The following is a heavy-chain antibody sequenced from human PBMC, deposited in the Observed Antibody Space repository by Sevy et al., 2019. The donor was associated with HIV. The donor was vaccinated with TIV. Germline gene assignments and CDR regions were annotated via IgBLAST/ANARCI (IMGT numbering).Heavy chain of an antibody. V-gene: IGHV4-34*01. CDR1: GGSFSGYY. CDR3: ARGSMVRGVSNWLDP. J-gene: IGHJ5*02. D-gene: IGHD3-10*01. CDR2: INHSGST. Sequence: SETLSLTCAVYGGSFSGYYWNWIRQPPGKGLEWIGEINHSGSTNYNPSPKNRVTISVDTCKNQFSLKLSSVTAADTAVYYCARGSMVRGVSNWLDPWGQGTLVTVSS.